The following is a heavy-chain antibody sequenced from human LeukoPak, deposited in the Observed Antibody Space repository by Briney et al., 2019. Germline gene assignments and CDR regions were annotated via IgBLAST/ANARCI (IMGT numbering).Heavy chain of an antibody. V-gene: IGHV3-23*01. J-gene: IGHJ4*02. D-gene: IGHD3-22*01. CDR3: AKVPYYHDSSGYYGSLDY. CDR1: GFTFSSYA. Sequence: GGSLRLSCAASGFTFSSYAMSWVRQAPGKGLEWVSAISGSGGSTYYADSVKGRFTISRDNSKNTLYLQMNSLRAEDTAVYYCAKVPYYHDSSGYYGSLDYWGQGTLVTVSS. CDR2: ISGSGGST.